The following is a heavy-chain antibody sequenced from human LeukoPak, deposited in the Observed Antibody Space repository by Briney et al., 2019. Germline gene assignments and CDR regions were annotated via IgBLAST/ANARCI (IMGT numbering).Heavy chain of an antibody. J-gene: IGHJ4*02. Sequence: GGSLRLSCAASGFIVSINSMSWVRQGPGKGLEWVSFIYSGGNTHYSDAVKGRFTISRDNSKNTLYLHMNSLRAEDTAVYYCARRAGEYSHPYDYWGQGTLVTVSS. CDR1: GFIVSINS. CDR2: IYSGGNT. CDR3: ARRAGEYSHPYDY. D-gene: IGHD4-17*01. V-gene: IGHV3-53*01.